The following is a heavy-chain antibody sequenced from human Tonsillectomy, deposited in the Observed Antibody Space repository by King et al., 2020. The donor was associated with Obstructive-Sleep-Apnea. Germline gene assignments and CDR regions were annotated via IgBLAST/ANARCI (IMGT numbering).Heavy chain of an antibody. J-gene: IGHJ4*02. CDR3: AKEGIVGATFDY. Sequence: VQLVESGGGLVQPGGSLRLSCAASGFTFSSYAMSWVRKAPGKGLEWVSGISGNGESTYYADSGKCRCTISRDNSKNTLYLQINSLGAEATAVFYCAKEGIVGATFDYWGQGTLVTVSS. CDR1: GFTFSSYA. V-gene: IGHV3-23*04. D-gene: IGHD1-26*01. CDR2: ISGNGEST.